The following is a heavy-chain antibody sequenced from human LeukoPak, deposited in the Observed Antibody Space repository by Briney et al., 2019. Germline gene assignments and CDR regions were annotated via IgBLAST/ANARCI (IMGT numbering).Heavy chain of an antibody. Sequence: ASVKVSCKASGYTFTSYAMNWVRQAPGQGLEWMGIINPSGGSTSYAQKFQGRVTMTRDMSTSTVYMELSSLRSEDTAVYYCATNTFGGANYYFDYWGQGTLVTVSS. CDR2: INPSGGST. J-gene: IGHJ4*02. V-gene: IGHV1-46*01. D-gene: IGHD3-16*01. CDR1: GYTFTSYA. CDR3: ATNTFGGANYYFDY.